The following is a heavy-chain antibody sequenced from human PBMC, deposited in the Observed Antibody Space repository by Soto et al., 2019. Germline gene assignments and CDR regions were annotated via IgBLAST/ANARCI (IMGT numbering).Heavy chain of an antibody. D-gene: IGHD2-15*01. V-gene: IGHV3-33*01. CDR3: ARWGCSGSNCNLNQRSFDL. J-gene: IGHJ4*02. Sequence: GGSLRLSCAASGFIFNEYGMHWVRQAPGKGLEWVAVIWYDGSNKYYADSVKGRFTFSRDNTKNTMSLQMNSLRVEDTAVYYCARWGCSGSNCNLNQRSFDLWGQGT. CDR1: GFIFNEYG. CDR2: IWYDGSNK.